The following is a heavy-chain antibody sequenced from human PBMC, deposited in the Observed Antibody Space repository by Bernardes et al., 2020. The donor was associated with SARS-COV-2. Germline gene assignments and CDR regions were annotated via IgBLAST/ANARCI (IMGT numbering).Heavy chain of an antibody. J-gene: IGHJ6*02. Sequence: GGSLRLSCAASGFTFSSYCMSWVRQAPGKGLEWVSGISGRGGTTFYADSVKGRFTVSRDNFKNMLYLQLNSLRAEDTAVYYCAKDSVDGGSGYYYGDYCGVDVWGQGTTVTVSS. V-gene: IGHV3-23*01. D-gene: IGHD3-22*01. CDR2: ISGRGGTT. CDR1: GFTFSSYC. CDR3: AKDSVDGGSGYYYGDYCGVDV.